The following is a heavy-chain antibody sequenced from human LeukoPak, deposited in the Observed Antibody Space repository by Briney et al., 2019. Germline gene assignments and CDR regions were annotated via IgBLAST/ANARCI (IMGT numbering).Heavy chain of an antibody. CDR3: ARWVLYYGSGSYEYYFDY. J-gene: IGHJ4*02. Sequence: GGSLRLSCAASGFTVSSNYISWVRQAPGKGLEWVSVIYSGGSTYYADSVKGRFTISRDNSKNTLYLQMNSLRAEDTAVYYCARWVLYYGSGSYEYYFDYWGQGTLVTVSS. V-gene: IGHV3-53*01. D-gene: IGHD3-10*01. CDR2: IYSGGST. CDR1: GFTVSSNY.